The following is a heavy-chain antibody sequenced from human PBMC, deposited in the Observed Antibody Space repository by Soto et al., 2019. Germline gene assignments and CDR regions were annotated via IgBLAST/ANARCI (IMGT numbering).Heavy chain of an antibody. Sequence: QMQLVQSGPEVKKPGTSVKVSCKASGFTFSSSAVQWVRQARGQRLEWIGWIVVGSGNTNYAQKIRERVTITRDMSTSTADMELSSLRSEDTAVYYCAAVRTYCGGDCYVDWGQGTLVTVSS. J-gene: IGHJ4*02. D-gene: IGHD2-21*02. CDR3: AAVRTYCGGDCYVD. V-gene: IGHV1-58*01. CDR1: GFTFSSSA. CDR2: IVVGSGNT.